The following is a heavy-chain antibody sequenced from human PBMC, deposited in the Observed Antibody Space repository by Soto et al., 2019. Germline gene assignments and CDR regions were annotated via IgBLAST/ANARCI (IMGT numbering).Heavy chain of an antibody. J-gene: IGHJ4*02. CDR2: ISAYNGNS. CDR1: GYIFSSFG. D-gene: IGHD3-10*01. Sequence: ASVKVSCTASGYIFSSFGVSWVRQAPERGLEWMGWISAYNGNSIYAQRLQGRVTMTTDTSASTAYMELSSLRSEDTAVYYCTTQTVSGSDYFDYWGQGTLVTVSS. CDR3: TTQTVSGSDYFDY. V-gene: IGHV1-18*01.